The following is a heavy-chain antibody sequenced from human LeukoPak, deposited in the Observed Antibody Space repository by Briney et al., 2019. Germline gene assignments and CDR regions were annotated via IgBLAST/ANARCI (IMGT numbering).Heavy chain of an antibody. J-gene: IGHJ4*02. CDR1: GGSISSGDYY. D-gene: IGHD2-15*01. Sequence: PSETLSLTCTVSGGSISSGDYYWSWSRQPPGKGLEWIGYIYYSGGTYYNPSLKSRVTISVDTSKNQFSLKLSSVTAADTAVYCCARVHTRGDYFDYWGQGTLVTVSS. V-gene: IGHV4-30-4*08. CDR3: ARVHTRGDYFDY. CDR2: IYYSGGT.